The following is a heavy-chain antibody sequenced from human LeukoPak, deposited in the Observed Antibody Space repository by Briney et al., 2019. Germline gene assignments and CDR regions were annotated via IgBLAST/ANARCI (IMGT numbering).Heavy chain of an antibody. CDR1: GFTFSSFA. V-gene: IGHV3-64*01. D-gene: IGHD2-2*01. CDR3: AKDLVGFDP. J-gene: IGHJ5*02. CDR2: VCSDGGCT. Sequence: GGSLRLSCAASGFTFSSFAMRWVRKAPGKQLEYVSAVCSDGGCTYYANSVKGRFTISRDNSKNTLYLQMNSLRAEDTAVYYCAKDLVGFDPWGQGTLVTVSS.